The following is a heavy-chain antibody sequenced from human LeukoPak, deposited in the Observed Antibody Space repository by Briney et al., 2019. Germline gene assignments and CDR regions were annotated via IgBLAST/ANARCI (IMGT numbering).Heavy chain of an antibody. CDR2: INQSGST. J-gene: IGHJ6*04. Sequence: SETLSLTCGVYNGSFSGYYWSWIRQTPGKGLEWIGEINQSGSTKYNPSLKSRVTISIDTSKNQFSLKLSSVTAADTAVYYCAELGITMIGGVWGKGTTVTISS. CDR3: AELGITMIGGV. D-gene: IGHD3-10*02. V-gene: IGHV4-34*01. CDR1: NGSFSGYY.